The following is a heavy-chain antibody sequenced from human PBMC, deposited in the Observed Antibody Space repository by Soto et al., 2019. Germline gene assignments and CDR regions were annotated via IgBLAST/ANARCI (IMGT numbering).Heavy chain of an antibody. CDR2: ISGSGGST. D-gene: IGHD3-22*01. CDR1: GFTFSSYA. V-gene: IGHV3-23*01. J-gene: IGHJ4*02. CDR3: AKDPRTYYYDSSGYYHDY. Sequence: EVQLLESGGGLVQPGGSLRLSCAASGFTFSSYAMSWVRQAPGKGLEWVSAISGSGGSTYYADSVKGRFTISRDNSKNTLYLQMNRLRAEDTAVYYCAKDPRTYYYDSSGYYHDYWGQGTLVTVSS.